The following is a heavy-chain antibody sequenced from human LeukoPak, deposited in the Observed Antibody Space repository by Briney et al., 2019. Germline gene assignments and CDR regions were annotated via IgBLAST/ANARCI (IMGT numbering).Heavy chain of an antibody. V-gene: IGHV3-21*01. Sequence: GGSLRLSCAASGFTFSSYSMNWVRQAPGKGLEWVSSISSSSSYIYYADSVKGRFTISRDNAKNSLYLQMNSLRAEDTAVYYCARDLSFDWFPYYFDYWGQGILVTVSS. CDR1: GFTFSSYS. CDR2: ISSSSSYI. CDR3: ARDLSFDWFPYYFDY. D-gene: IGHD3-9*01. J-gene: IGHJ4*02.